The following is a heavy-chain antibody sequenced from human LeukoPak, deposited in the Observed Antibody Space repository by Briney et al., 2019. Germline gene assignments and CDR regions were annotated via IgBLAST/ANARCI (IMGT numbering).Heavy chain of an antibody. J-gene: IGHJ4*02. CDR2: INHNGNVN. Sequence: GGSLRLSCAASGFTFSSYWMNWARQAPGKGLEWVASINHNGNVNYYVDSVKGRFTISRDNAKNSLYLQMNSLRAEDTAVYYCARRYFDYWGQGTLVTVSS. CDR3: ARRYFDY. V-gene: IGHV3-7*03. CDR1: GFTFSSYW.